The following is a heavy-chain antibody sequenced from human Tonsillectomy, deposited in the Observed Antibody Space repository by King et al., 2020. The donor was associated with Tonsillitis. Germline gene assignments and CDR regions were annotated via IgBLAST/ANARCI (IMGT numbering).Heavy chain of an antibody. CDR2: ISSSSSTI. D-gene: IGHD2-15*01. J-gene: IGHJ4*02. CDR3: ARDDGYCSGGSCPGFDY. V-gene: IGHV3-48*01. CDR1: GFTFSSYS. Sequence: VQLVESGGGLVQPGGSLRLSCAASGFTFSSYSMNWVRQAPGKGLEWVSYISSSSSTIYYAGSVKGRFTISRDNAKNSLYLQMNSLRAEDTAVYYCARDDGYCSGGSCPGFDYWGQGTLVTVSS.